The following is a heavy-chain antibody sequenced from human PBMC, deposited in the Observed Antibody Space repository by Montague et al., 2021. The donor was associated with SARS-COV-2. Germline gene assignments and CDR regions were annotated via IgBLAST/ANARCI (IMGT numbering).Heavy chain of an antibody. D-gene: IGHD6-13*01. V-gene: IGHV4-39*07. Sequence: SETRSLTCTVSGGSISSSSYYWGWIRQPPGKGLEWIGSIYYSGSTYYNPSLKSRVTISADTSKNQFSLKLSSATAADTAVYYCARVGRQQLVRLSGMDVWGQGTTVTVSS. J-gene: IGHJ6*02. CDR2: IYYSGST. CDR3: ARVGRQQLVRLSGMDV. CDR1: GGSISSSSYY.